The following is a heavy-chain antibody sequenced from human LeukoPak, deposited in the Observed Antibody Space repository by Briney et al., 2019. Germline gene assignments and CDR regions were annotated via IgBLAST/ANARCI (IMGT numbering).Heavy chain of an antibody. CDR1: GYTFTSYG. CDR2: ISAYNGNT. D-gene: IGHD6-13*01. CDR3: ARLADNLAAADYNWFDP. Sequence: GASVKVSCKASGYTFTSYGISWVRQAPGQGLEWMGWISAYNGNTNYAQKLQGRVTMTTDTSTSTAYMELRSLRSDDTAVYYCARLADNLAAADYNWFDPWGQGTLVTVSS. J-gene: IGHJ5*02. V-gene: IGHV1-18*01.